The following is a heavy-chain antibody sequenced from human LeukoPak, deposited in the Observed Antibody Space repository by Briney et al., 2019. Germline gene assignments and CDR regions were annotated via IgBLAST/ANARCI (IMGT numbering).Heavy chain of an antibody. J-gene: IGHJ4*02. Sequence: GASVKVSCKASGYTFTSYGISWVRQAPGQGLEWMGWISAYNGNTNYAQKLQGRVTMTTDTSTSTAYMELRSLRSDGTAVYYCARVDRLVVRGVLQYYFDYWGQGTLVTVSS. CDR3: ARVDRLVVRGVLQYYFDY. CDR2: ISAYNGNT. CDR1: GYTFTSYG. V-gene: IGHV1-18*01. D-gene: IGHD3-10*01.